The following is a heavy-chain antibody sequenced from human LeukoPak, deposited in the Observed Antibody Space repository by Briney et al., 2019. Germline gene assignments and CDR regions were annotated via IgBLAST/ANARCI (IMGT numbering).Heavy chain of an antibody. J-gene: IGHJ3*02. CDR1: GYTFTGYY. V-gene: IGHV1-2*02. CDR3: ASPLIRDYYDSSGSLDAFDI. CDR2: INPNSGGT. D-gene: IGHD3-22*01. Sequence: ASVKVSCKASGYTFTGYYMHWVRQAPGQGLEWMGWINPNSGGTNYAQKFQGRVTMTRDTSISTAYMELSSLRSEDTAVYYCASPLIRDYYDSSGSLDAFDIWGQGTMVTVSS.